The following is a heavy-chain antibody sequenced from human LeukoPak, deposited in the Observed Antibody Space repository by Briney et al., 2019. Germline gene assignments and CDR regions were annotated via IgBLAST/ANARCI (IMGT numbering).Heavy chain of an antibody. V-gene: IGHV3-23*01. D-gene: IGHD4-17*01. CDR2: ITPTGGST. CDR3: AKLIMSTATDWGDDTFDI. CDR1: GFSFSDYA. J-gene: IGHJ3*02. Sequence: GGSLRLSCAASGFSFSDYAMNWVRQAPGKGLEWVSVITPTGGSTEYAASVRGRFIISRDNSKSTLYLQLNSLSAEDTAVYYCAKLIMSTATDWGDDTFDIWGQGTMVTVSS.